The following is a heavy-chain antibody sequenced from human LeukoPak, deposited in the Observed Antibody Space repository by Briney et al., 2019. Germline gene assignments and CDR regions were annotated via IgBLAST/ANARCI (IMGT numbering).Heavy chain of an antibody. CDR2: IRPDSGAT. V-gene: IGHV1-46*01. CDR1: GYTLSTYY. J-gene: IGHJ4*02. D-gene: IGHD2-21*02. CDR3: ARARYGGDQIDY. Sequence: GASVKVSCKASGYTLSTYYMHWVRQAPGQGLECLGIIRPDSGATMYARKFEGRVTMTRGVSTSTVYMELNSLGSEDTAVYYCARARYGGDQIDYWGQGTLLVVSS.